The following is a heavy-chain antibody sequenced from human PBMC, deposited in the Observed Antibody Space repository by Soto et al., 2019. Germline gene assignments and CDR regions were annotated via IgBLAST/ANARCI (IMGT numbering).Heavy chain of an antibody. J-gene: IGHJ6*03. CDR1: GFTVSSNY. CDR2: IYSGGST. CDR3: AREVNDILTGYWYYYMAV. D-gene: IGHD3-9*01. Sequence: PGGSLRLSWAGSGFTVSSNYMSGVRQAPGKGLEWVSVIYSGGSTYYADSVKGRFTISRHNSKNTLYLQMNSLRAEDTAVYYCAREVNDILTGYWYYYMAVWGKGTTVTVSS. V-gene: IGHV3-53*04.